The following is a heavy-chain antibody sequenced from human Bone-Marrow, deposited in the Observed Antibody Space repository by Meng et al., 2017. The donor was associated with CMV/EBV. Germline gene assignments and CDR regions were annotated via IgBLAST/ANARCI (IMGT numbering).Heavy chain of an antibody. CDR2: MNANSGNT. Sequence: ASVKVSCKASGYTFSTYDINWVRQAPGQGLEWMGWMNANSGNTGYAQKFQGRVSMTRDTSTRTAHMELRSLRSEDTAVYYCARTQIAVEAGGTKTKYYYYGLDVWGQGTTVTFSS. CDR3: ARTQIAVEAGGTKTKYYYYGLDV. D-gene: IGHD1/OR15-1a*01. CDR1: GYTFSTYD. J-gene: IGHJ6*02. V-gene: IGHV1-8*02.